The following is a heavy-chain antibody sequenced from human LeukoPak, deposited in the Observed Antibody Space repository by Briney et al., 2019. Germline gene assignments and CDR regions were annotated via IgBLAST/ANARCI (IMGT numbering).Heavy chain of an antibody. Sequence: PSETLSLTCAVCGGSFSGYYWSWIRQPPGKGLEWIGEINHSGSTNYNPSLKSRVTISVDTSKNQFSLKLSSVTAADTAVYYCARVGQWLPPRAAFDIWGQGTMVTVSS. CDR1: GGSFSGYY. V-gene: IGHV4-34*01. J-gene: IGHJ3*02. CDR2: INHSGST. CDR3: ARVGQWLPPRAAFDI. D-gene: IGHD6-19*01.